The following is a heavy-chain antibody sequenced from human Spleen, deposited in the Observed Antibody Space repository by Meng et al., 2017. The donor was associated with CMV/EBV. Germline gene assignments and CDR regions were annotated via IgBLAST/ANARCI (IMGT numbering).Heavy chain of an antibody. J-gene: IGHJ4*02. D-gene: IGHD6-6*01. CDR1: GFTFDDYA. V-gene: IGHV3-9*01. Sequence: SLKISCAASGFTFDDYAMHWVRQAPGKGLEWVSGISWNSGSIGYADSVKGRFTISRDNAKNSLYLQMNSLRAEDTALYYCAKDMNTFSSSGFDYWGQGTLVTVSS. CDR2: ISWNSGSI. CDR3: AKDMNTFSSSGFDY.